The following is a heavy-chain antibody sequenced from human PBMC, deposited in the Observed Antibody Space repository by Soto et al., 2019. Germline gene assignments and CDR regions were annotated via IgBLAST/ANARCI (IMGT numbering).Heavy chain of an antibody. CDR2: IYHSGST. CDR3: DRVRPTTITARPNWFDP. D-gene: IGHD6-6*01. J-gene: IGHJ5*02. CDR1: GGSINSGDNS. V-gene: IGHV4-30-2*01. Sequence: PSETLSLTGAVSGGSINSGDNSWSWIRQPPGKGLEWIGYIYHSGSTYYNPSLKRRVTISVDRSKNQFSLKLISVTAADTAVYFCDRVRPTTITARPNWFDPWGLGTLVTVSS.